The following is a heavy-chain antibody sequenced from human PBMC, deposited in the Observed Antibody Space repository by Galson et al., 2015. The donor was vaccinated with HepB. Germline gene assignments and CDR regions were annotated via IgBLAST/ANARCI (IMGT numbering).Heavy chain of an antibody. Sequence: SVKVYCKASGYTFTSYAISWVRQAPGQGLEWMGWISAYNGNTNYAQKLQGRVTMTTETSTSTAYMALRSLRSDDTAVYYCARGSSVANWFDPWGQGTLVTVSS. D-gene: IGHD6-19*01. J-gene: IGHJ5*02. CDR2: ISAYNGNT. CDR1: GYTFTSYA. CDR3: ARGSSVANWFDP. V-gene: IGHV1-18*01.